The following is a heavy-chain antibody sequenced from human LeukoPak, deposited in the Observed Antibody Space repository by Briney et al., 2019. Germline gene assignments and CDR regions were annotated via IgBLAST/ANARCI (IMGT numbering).Heavy chain of an antibody. Sequence: PSETLSLTCTVSGGSISSYYWSWIRQPPGKGLEWIGYIYYSGSTNYNPSLKSRVTISVDTSKNQFSLKLSSVTAADTAVYYCARRRRWLQATFDPWGQGTLVTVSS. J-gene: IGHJ5*02. CDR3: ARRRRWLQATFDP. CDR2: IYYSGST. CDR1: GGSISSYY. V-gene: IGHV4-59*12. D-gene: IGHD5-24*01.